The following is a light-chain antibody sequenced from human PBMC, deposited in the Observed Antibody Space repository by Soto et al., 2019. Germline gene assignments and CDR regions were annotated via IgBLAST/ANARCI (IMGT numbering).Light chain of an antibody. V-gene: IGLV1-47*01. CDR3: STWDDGLSAVV. CDR2: KED. J-gene: IGLJ2*01. CDR1: RSNIGSNY. Sequence: QAVVTQPPSASATPGQRVTISCSGSRSNIGSNYVYWYQQLPGTAPKLLIYKEDQRPSGVPERFSGSKSGTSASLAISGLRSEDEADYYCSTWDDGLSAVVFGGGTKLTVL.